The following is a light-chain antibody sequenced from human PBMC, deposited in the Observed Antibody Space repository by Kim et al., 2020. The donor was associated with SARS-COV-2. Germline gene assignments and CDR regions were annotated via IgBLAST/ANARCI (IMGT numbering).Light chain of an antibody. CDR2: DAF. Sequence: PGERATLSCRASQGVSNFLAWYQHKPGQSPRLLMYDAFNRATGIPARFSGSVSGTDFTLTISSLEPEDFAVYYCQQRHNWPLTFGGGTKVDIK. CDR1: QGVSNF. J-gene: IGKJ4*01. V-gene: IGKV3-11*01. CDR3: QQRHNWPLT.